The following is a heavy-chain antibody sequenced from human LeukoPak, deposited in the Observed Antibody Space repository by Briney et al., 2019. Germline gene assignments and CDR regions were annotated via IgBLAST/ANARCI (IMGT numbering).Heavy chain of an antibody. D-gene: IGHD5-24*01. Sequence: PSETVSLTCTVSGGSISSGSYYWSWIRQHPGKGLKWIGYIYYSGSTYYNPSLKSRVTISVDTSKNQFSLKLSSVTAADTAVYYCAREGASGDGYKLVYWGQGTLVTVSS. CDR3: AREGASGDGYKLVY. J-gene: IGHJ4*02. CDR2: IYYSGST. V-gene: IGHV4-31*03. CDR1: GGSISSGSYY.